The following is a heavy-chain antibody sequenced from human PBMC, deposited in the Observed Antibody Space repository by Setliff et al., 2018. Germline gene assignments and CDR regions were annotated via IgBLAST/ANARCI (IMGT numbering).Heavy chain of an antibody. CDR3: ARAAKYDSSGYYGFWFDP. Sequence: PSETLSLTCTVSGGSISSSYWSWIRLPPGKGLEWIGYIYSSGSTNNNPSLKSRATISVDTSKNQFSLKLSSVTAADTAVYYCARAAKYDSSGYYGFWFDPWGQGTLVTVSS. CDR2: IYSSGST. D-gene: IGHD3-22*01. CDR1: GGSISSSY. V-gene: IGHV4-59*01. J-gene: IGHJ5*02.